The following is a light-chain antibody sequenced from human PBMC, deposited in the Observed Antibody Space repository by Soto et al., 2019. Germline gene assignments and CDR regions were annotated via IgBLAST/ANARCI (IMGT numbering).Light chain of an antibody. CDR3: QQSGTSPRT. CDR1: QSVSGSH. V-gene: IGKV3-20*01. J-gene: IGKJ1*01. CDR2: DAS. Sequence: EIVLTQSPGTLSLSPGERATLSCRASQSVSGSHLAWYQHKPGQAPRLLIYDASSRATGIPDRFSGSGSGTDFTLTISRLEPEDFAVYYCQQSGTSPRTFGQGTKVDIK.